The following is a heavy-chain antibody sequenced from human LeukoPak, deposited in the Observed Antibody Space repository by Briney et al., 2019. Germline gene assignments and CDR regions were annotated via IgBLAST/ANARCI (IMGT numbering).Heavy chain of an antibody. CDR3: ARVGWGDCSGGTCYWFDP. Sequence: SQTLSLTXTVFGGSISSGSYYWSWIRQPAGKGLEWIGRIYASGSTNYNPSLKSRVAISIDTSKNQFSLNLSSVTATDTAVYYCARVGWGDCSGGTCYWFDPWGQGTLVTVSS. CDR2: IYASGST. CDR1: GGSISSGSYY. V-gene: IGHV4-61*02. D-gene: IGHD2-15*01. J-gene: IGHJ5*02.